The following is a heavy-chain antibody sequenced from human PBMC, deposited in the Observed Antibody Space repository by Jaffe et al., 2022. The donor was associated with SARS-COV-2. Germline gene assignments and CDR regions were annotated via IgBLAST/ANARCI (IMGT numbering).Heavy chain of an antibody. CDR2: IKQDGNEM. J-gene: IGHJ5*01. Sequence: EVQLVESGGALVQPGDSLRLSCAGSGFTFAKYSMSWVRQAPGQGLEWVATIKQDGNEMYYVDSVKGRFTVSRDNAKNSLFLQLNSLRADDTALYYCVKGAGPGYGTTWFDYWGQGTLITVS. CDR3: VKGAGPGYGTTWFDY. V-gene: IGHV3-7*01. CDR1: GFTFAKYS. D-gene: IGHD2-15*01.